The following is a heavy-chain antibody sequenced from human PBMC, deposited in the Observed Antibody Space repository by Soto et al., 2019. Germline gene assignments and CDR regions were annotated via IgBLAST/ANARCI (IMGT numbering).Heavy chain of an antibody. Sequence: GGSLRLSCVASGFTFSNYNMNWVRQAPGKGLEWVSHISGSSIYIHYADSVRGRFTISRDNAKNSVDLQMDSLRVEDTAVYYCAREGALRPFSSWGQGALVTVSS. CDR2: ISGSSIYI. V-gene: IGHV3-21*01. CDR1: GFTFSNYN. J-gene: IGHJ5*02. CDR3: AREGALRPFSS.